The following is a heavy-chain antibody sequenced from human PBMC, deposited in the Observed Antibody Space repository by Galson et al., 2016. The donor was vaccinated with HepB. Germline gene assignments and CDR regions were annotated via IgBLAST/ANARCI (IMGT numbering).Heavy chain of an antibody. CDR3: AHNHYYGSGSSFAY. CDR2: IYWDDDK. Sequence: PALVKPTQTLTLTCTFSGFSLSTSGVGVGWIRQPPGKALEWLALIYWDDDKRYSPSLKSRLTIAKDTSKNQMVLTMTNMDPVDTATHYVAHNHYYGSGSSFAYWGQGTLVTVSS. D-gene: IGHD3-10*01. CDR1: GFSLSTSGVG. V-gene: IGHV2-5*02. J-gene: IGHJ4*02.